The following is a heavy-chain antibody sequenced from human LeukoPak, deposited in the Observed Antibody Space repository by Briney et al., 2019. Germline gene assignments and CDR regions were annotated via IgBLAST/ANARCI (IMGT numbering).Heavy chain of an antibody. CDR3: ARTGYTYGRGFDY. V-gene: IGHV4-59*01. Sequence: SETLSLTCTVSGGSISNYYWSWIRQPAGKGLEWIGYIYYSGSTNYNPSLKSRVTISVDTSRNQFSLKLSSVTAADTAVYYCARTGYTYGRGFDYWGQGTLVTVSS. D-gene: IGHD5-18*01. J-gene: IGHJ4*02. CDR1: GGSISNYY. CDR2: IYYSGST.